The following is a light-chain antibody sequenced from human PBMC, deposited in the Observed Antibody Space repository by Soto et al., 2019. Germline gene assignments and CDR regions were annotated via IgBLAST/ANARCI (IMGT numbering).Light chain of an antibody. CDR2: AAS. Sequence: DIQMTQSPSSLSASVGDRVTITCRASQSISNYLNWYQQKPGKAPKLLIYAASSLQSGVPSRFSGSGSGTDFTLTISSLQPEDFATYYCQQSYSTHLTFGQGTRLEIK. CDR3: QQSYSTHLT. CDR1: QSISNY. V-gene: IGKV1-39*01. J-gene: IGKJ5*01.